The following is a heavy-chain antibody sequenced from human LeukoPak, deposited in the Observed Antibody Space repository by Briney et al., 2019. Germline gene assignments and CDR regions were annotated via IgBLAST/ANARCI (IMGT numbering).Heavy chain of an antibody. CDR3: ARERSSGSYYDH. J-gene: IGHJ4*02. CDR1: GFTFSNYA. V-gene: IGHV3-30*04. Sequence: GRSLRLSCAASGFTFSNYAFHWVRQAPGKGLEWVAVISHDGSKEYYADSVEGRFTISRDNSKNTLYLQMNSLRREDTAVFSCARERSSGSYYDHWGQGTLVTVSS. D-gene: IGHD1-26*01. CDR2: ISHDGSKE.